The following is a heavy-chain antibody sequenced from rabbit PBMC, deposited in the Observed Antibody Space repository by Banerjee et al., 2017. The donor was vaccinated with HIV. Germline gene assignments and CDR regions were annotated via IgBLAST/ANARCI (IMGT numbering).Heavy chain of an antibody. D-gene: IGHD6-1*01. CDR3: ARGYYSYGYVGDAYFSL. V-gene: IGHV1S40*01. CDR2: IYAGSIGNT. Sequence: QSLEESGGDLVKPGASLTLTCTASGFSFSGSYYICWVRQAPGKGLEWIACIYAGSIGNTYYTTWAKGRFTISKTSSTTVTLQMTSLTAADTATYFCARGYYSYGYVGDAYFSLWGPGTLVTVS. J-gene: IGHJ4*01. CDR1: GFSFSGSYY.